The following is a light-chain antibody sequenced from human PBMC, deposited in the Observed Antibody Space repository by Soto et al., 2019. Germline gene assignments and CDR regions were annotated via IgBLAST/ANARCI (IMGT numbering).Light chain of an antibody. CDR2: AVT. V-gene: IGLV2-14*01. CDR3: CSYTGASTYV. CDR1: SGDVGGYNY. Sequence: QSVLTQPASVSGSPGQSVTISCAGTSGDVGGYNYVSWYQQHPGKAPKLMIHAVTNRPSGVSNRFSGSKSGNTASPPISSLQAEDEADYYCCSYTGASTYVFGTGTKVTVL. J-gene: IGLJ1*01.